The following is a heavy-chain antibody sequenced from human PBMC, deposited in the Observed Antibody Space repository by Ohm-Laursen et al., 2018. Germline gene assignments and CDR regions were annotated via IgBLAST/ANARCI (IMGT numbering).Heavy chain of an antibody. CDR2: IYYSGST. V-gene: IGHV4-59*08. Sequence: SETLSLTCSVSGGSISSYYWTWIRQPPGKGLEWIGYIYYSGSTNYNPSLKSRVTISVDTSKNQFSLKLSFVTAADTAVYYCARQESSGWYPDYWGQGTTVTVSS. D-gene: IGHD6-19*01. CDR1: GGSISSYY. J-gene: IGHJ6*02. CDR3: ARQESSGWYPDY.